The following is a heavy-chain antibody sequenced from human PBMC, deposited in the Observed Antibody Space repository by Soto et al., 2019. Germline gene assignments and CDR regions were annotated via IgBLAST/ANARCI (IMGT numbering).Heavy chain of an antibody. CDR1: GYSFTSYW. J-gene: IGHJ6*02. CDR3: ARHRARIAAPYYYYYGMDV. D-gene: IGHD6-6*01. CDR2: IYPGDSDT. V-gene: IGHV5-51*01. Sequence: GESLKISCKGSGYSFTSYWIGWVRQMPGKGLEWMGIIYPGDSDTRYSPSFQGQVTISADKSISTAYLQWSSLKASDTAMYYCARHRARIAAPYYYYYGMDVWGQGTTVT.